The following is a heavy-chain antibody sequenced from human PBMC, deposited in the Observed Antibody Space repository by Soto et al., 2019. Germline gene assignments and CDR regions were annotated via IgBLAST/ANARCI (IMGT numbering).Heavy chain of an antibody. CDR1: GGSVSSGSYY. J-gene: IGHJ6*02. Sequence: SETLSLTCTVSGGSVSSGSYYWSWIRQPPGKGLEWIGYIYYSGSTNYNPSLKSRVTISVDTSKNLFSLKLSSVTAADTAVYYCARDRAVTTGYYYYYGMDVWGQGTTVTVSS. CDR2: IYYSGST. D-gene: IGHD4-17*01. V-gene: IGHV4-61*01. CDR3: ARDRAVTTGYYYYYGMDV.